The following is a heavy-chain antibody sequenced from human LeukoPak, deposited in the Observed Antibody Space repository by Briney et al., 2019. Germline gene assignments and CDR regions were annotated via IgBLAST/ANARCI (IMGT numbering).Heavy chain of an antibody. CDR1: GYTFTSYG. D-gene: IGHD5-12*01. V-gene: IGHV1-18*01. CDR3: ARDRLVVATIGLSAFDI. CDR2: ISAYNGNT. J-gene: IGHJ3*02. Sequence: ASVKVSCKASGYTFTSYGISWVRQAPGQGLEWMGWISAYNGNTNYAQKLQGRVTMTTDTSTSRAYMELRSLRSDDTAVYYCARDRLVVATIGLSAFDIWGQGAMVTVSS.